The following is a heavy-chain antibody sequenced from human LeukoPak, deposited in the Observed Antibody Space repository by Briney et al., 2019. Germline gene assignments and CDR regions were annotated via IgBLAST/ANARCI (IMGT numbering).Heavy chain of an antibody. V-gene: IGHV1-8*01. CDR2: MNPNSGNT. D-gene: IGHD3-10*01. CDR1: GYTFTTYD. CDR3: ARLMVRGVLGP. Sequence: ASVKVSCKTSGYTFTTYDINWVRQATGQGLEWMGRMNPNSGNTGYAQKFQGRVTMTRDTSMSTAYMELSSLTSEDTAVYYCARLMVRGVLGPWGQGTPVTVSS. J-gene: IGHJ5*02.